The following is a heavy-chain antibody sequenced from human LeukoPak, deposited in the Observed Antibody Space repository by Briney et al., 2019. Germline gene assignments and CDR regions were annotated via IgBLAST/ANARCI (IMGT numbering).Heavy chain of an antibody. CDR2: MYYSGST. V-gene: IGHV4-39*01. Sequence: SETLSLTCTVSGGSISGNSYFWGWIRQPPGKGLEWIVSMYYSGSTYYNPSLKSRVTVSVDTSKNQFSLKLSSVTSTDTAVYYCATIVGSTKVDDWGQGTLVTVSS. D-gene: IGHD1-26*01. CDR3: ATIVGSTKVDD. J-gene: IGHJ4*02. CDR1: GGSISGNSYF.